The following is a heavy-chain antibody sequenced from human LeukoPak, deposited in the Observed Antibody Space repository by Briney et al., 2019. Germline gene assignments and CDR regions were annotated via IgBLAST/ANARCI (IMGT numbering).Heavy chain of an antibody. CDR2: IYTSGST. CDR3: ARALYDFFDP. D-gene: IGHD3-3*01. V-gene: IGHV4-61*02. J-gene: IGHJ5*02. CDR1: GGSISSGSYY. Sequence: SQTLSLTCTVSGGSISSGSYYWSWIRQPAGRGLEWTGRIYTSGSTNYTPSLKSRVTISVDTAKNQFSLKLSSVTAADTAVYYCARALYDFFDPWGQGTLVTVSS.